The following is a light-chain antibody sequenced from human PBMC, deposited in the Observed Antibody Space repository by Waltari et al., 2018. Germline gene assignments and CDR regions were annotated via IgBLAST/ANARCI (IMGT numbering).Light chain of an antibody. CDR1: QTLSIY. CDR2: HAS. J-gene: IGKJ1*01. CDR3: QHYVSLPVT. Sequence: IVLTQSPGTLSLSPGERATLSCRASQTLSIYLAWYQEKPGRAPRLLIDHASSRATVVPDRFSGSGSGTDFSLTISRLEPEDFAVYYCQHYVSLPVTFGQGTKVEIK. V-gene: IGKV3-20*01.